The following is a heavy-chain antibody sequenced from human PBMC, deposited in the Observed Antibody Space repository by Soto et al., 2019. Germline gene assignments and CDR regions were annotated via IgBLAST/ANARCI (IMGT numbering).Heavy chain of an antibody. Sequence: EVQLVESGGGVVQPGGSLRLSCAASGFTFSSYWMSWVRQAPGKALECVANIKQDGRETYYVDSVKGRFTISRDNANSALYLQMDSLGAEDTAVYYCARGTSHYNYVHVWYWGQGTHVIVSS. CDR2: IKQDGRET. CDR1: GFTFSSYW. J-gene: IGHJ4*02. D-gene: IGHD3-16*01. CDR3: ARGTSHYNYVHVWY. V-gene: IGHV3-7*03.